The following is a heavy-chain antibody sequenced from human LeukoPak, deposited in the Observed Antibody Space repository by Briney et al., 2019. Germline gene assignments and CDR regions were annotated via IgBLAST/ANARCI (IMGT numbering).Heavy chain of an antibody. CDR3: AKTPGYSSGWYYFDY. J-gene: IGHJ4*02. CDR1: GFTLDDYT. D-gene: IGHD6-19*01. Sequence: GGALRLSCAAYGFTLDDYTMHWVRQAPGKGLEWVSLISWDGGSTYYADSVKGRFTISRDNSKNSLYLQMNSLRTEDTALYYCAKTPGYSSGWYYFDYWGQGTLVTVSS. CDR2: ISWDGGST. V-gene: IGHV3-43*01.